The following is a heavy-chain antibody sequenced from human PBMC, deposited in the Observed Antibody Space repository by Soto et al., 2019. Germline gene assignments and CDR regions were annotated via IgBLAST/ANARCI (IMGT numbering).Heavy chain of an antibody. CDR2: INHSGST. J-gene: IGHJ4*02. CDR3: ASGRQLVPDY. Sequence: SETLSLTCAVYGGSFSGYCWSWIRQPPGKGLEWIGEINHSGSTNYNPSLKSRVTISVDTSKNQFSLKLSSVTAADTAVYYCASGRQLVPDYWGQGTLVTVSS. V-gene: IGHV4-34*01. CDR1: GGSFSGYC. D-gene: IGHD6-6*01.